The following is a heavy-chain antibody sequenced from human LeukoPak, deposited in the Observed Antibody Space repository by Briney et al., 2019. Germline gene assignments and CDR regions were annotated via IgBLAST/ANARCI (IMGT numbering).Heavy chain of an antibody. CDR1: GFTFSSYS. CDR2: ISSSSSYI. Sequence: GGSLRLSCAASGFTFSSYSMNWVRQAPGKGLEWVSSISSSSSYIYYADSVKGRFTISRDNAKNSLYLQMNSLRAEDTAVYYCARQGYFYYYMDVWGKGTTVTVSS. V-gene: IGHV3-21*01. CDR3: ARQGYFYYYMDV. J-gene: IGHJ6*03.